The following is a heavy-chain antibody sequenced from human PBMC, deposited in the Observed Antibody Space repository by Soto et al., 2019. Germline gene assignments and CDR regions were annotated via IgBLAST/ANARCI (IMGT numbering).Heavy chain of an antibody. V-gene: IGHV3-30-3*01. CDR3: ARSRHGSGSYTHFYYGLDV. D-gene: IGHD3-10*01. CDR2: ISFDGSTE. Sequence: QVQLVESGGGVVQPGRSLRLSCAASGFTFISYAMHWVRQAPGQGLEWVAVISFDGSTEYYADSVKGRFTISRENSKNTVNLQMNSLRSEDTVGYYCARSRHGSGSYTHFYYGLDVWGQGTTVTVSS. J-gene: IGHJ6*02. CDR1: GFTFISYA.